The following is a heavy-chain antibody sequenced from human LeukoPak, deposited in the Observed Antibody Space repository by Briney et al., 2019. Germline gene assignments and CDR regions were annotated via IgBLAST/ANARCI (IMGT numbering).Heavy chain of an antibody. J-gene: IGHJ3*02. V-gene: IGHV3-48*02. CDR2: ITTTGSTV. D-gene: IGHD6-25*01. CDR1: GFTFSSYS. Sequence: PGGSLRLSCAASGFTFSSYSMNWVRQAPGKGLEWVSYITTTGSTVYYADSVKGRFTNSRDNAKNSLYLQMNSLSDEDTAVYYCATLQQRGGDAFDIWGQGTMVTVSS. CDR3: ATLQQRGGDAFDI.